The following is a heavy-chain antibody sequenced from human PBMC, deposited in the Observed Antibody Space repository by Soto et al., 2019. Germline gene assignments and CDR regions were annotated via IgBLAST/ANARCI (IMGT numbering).Heavy chain of an antibody. Sequence: SETLSLTCTVSGGSTSSDSYWSWIRQPPGKGLEWIGHIYYSGNTDYNPSLKSRLAISIDTSKNQFSLKLSSVTAADTAVYFCAREGGESSDGLYYFDSWGQGSLVTVS. CDR3: AREGGESSDGLYYFDS. CDR2: IYYSGNT. D-gene: IGHD3-16*01. V-gene: IGHV4-30-4*01. J-gene: IGHJ4*02. CDR1: GGSTSSDSY.